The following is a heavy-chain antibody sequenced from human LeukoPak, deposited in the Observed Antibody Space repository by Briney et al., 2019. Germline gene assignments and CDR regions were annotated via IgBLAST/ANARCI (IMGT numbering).Heavy chain of an antibody. J-gene: IGHJ4*02. CDR1: GGSISSYY. CDR3: ALGLAPNVDY. Sequence: PSETLSLTCTVSGGSISSYYWSWIRQPPGKGLEWIGYIYYSGSTNYNPSLKSRVTISVDTSKNQFSLKLSSVTAADTAVYCCALGLAPNVDYWGQGTLVTVSS. D-gene: IGHD3/OR15-3a*01. CDR2: IYYSGST. V-gene: IGHV4-59*01.